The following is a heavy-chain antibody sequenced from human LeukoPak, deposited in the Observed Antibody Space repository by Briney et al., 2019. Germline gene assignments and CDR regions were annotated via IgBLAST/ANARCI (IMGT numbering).Heavy chain of an antibody. V-gene: IGHV4-61*02. CDR1: GGSISSGSYY. CDR2: IYTSGST. D-gene: IGHD1-26*01. CDR3: ARASYYRGMDY. J-gene: IGHJ4*02. Sequence: PSQTLSLTCTVSGGSISSGSYYWSWIRQPAGKGLEWIGRIYTSGSTNYNPSLKSRATISVDTSKNQFSLKLSSVTAADTAVYYCARASYYRGMDYWGQGTLVTVSS.